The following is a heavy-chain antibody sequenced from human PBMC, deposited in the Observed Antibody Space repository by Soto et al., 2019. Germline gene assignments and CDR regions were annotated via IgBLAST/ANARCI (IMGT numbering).Heavy chain of an antibody. V-gene: IGHV1-8*01. D-gene: IGHD1-1*01. J-gene: IGHJ1*01. CDR3: AREGGYVPNGFQH. CDR2: MSPNSENK. CDR1: GYTFTNFD. Sequence: GASVKVSCKTSGYTFTNFDVNWVRQAAGEGLEWMGWMSPNSENKGYAQKFQGRISMTRDTSITTAYMELSSLRSEDTAVYYCAREGGYVPNGFQHWGQGTLVTVSS.